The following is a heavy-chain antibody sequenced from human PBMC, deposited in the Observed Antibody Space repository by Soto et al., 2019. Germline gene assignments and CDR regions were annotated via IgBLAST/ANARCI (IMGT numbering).Heavy chain of an antibody. J-gene: IGHJ6*01. D-gene: IGHD3-9*01. Sequence: QVQLVQSGAEVKKPGASVKVSCKVSGYTLTELSMHWVRQAPGKGLEWMGGFDPEDGETIYAQKFQGRVTLTEDTSTDTAYMELSSLRSEDTAVYYCATDFGYDILTGYRYYWYGMDVWGQGTTVTVSS. CDR1: GYTLTELS. V-gene: IGHV1-24*01. CDR3: ATDFGYDILTGYRYYWYGMDV. CDR2: FDPEDGET.